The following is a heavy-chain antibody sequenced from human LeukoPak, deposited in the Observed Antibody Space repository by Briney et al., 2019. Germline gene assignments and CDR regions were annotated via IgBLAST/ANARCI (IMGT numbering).Heavy chain of an antibody. CDR2: IWFDGSHE. D-gene: IGHD3-10*01. Sequence: VRSLRLSSAASGFAFNSYVIHWVRQAPGKGLEWVAIIWFDGSHEDYVDSVRGRFTISRDNSRNTMYLQMNSLRVEDTALYFCAKEVAFGAGAYDVWGQGTRVTVSS. CDR1: GFAFNSYV. V-gene: IGHV3-33*06. CDR3: AKEVAFGAGAYDV. J-gene: IGHJ3*01.